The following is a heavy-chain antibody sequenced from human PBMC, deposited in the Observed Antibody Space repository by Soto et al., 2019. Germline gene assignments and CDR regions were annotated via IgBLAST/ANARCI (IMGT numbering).Heavy chain of an antibody. V-gene: IGHV4-31*03. CDR1: GGSISSGGYY. CDR3: ARVLTTGYYYYGMAV. J-gene: IGHJ6*02. Sequence: SETLSLTCTVSGGSISSGGYYWSWIRQHPGKGLEWIGYIYYSGSTYYNPSLKSRVTISVGTSKNQFSLKLSSVTAADTAVYYCARVLTTGYYYYGMAVWGQGTTVTVSS. CDR2: IYYSGST. D-gene: IGHD3-22*01.